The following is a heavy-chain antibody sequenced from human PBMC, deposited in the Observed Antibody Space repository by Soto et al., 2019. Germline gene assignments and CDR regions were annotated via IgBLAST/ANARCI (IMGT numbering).Heavy chain of an antibody. CDR1: GYIFNDYY. Sequence: QVQLVQSGAEVKKPGASVKVSCKASGYIFNDYYMHWVRQAPGQGLEWMGWIKPNSGDTKYAQKFQDRVTMTRDTSISKAYMELSRRRSDDTAVYYCRRGEDRGEPFDNWGREPWSSSPQ. CDR2: IKPNSGDT. D-gene: IGHD2-15*01. V-gene: IGHV1-2*02. J-gene: IGHJ4*02. CDR3: RRGEDRGEPFDN.